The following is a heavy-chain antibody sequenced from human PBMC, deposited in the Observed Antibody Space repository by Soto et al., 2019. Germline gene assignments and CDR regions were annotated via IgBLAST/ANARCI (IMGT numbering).Heavy chain of an antibody. V-gene: IGHV4-30-4*01. CDR2: IYYSGST. D-gene: IGHD6-6*01. Sequence: PSETLSRTWTVSGGSISSGDYYWSWIRQPPGKGLEWIGYIYYSGSTYYNPSLKSRVTISVDTSKNQFSLKLSSVTAADTAVYYSASCIAARGDFDYCGQGTLVTISS. CDR1: GGSISSGDYY. CDR3: ASCIAARGDFDY. J-gene: IGHJ4*02.